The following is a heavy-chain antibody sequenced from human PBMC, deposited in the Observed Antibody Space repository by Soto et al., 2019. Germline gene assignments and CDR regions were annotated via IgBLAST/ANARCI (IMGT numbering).Heavy chain of an antibody. V-gene: IGHV1-2*04. CDR1: GYTFTGYY. J-gene: IGHJ4*02. Sequence: AASVKVSCKASGYTFTGYYMHWVRQAPGQGLEWMVWINPNSGGTNYAQKFQGWVTMTRDTFISTAYMELSRLRSDDTAVYYCARGGRSRTDLLDSNWGQGTLVTVSS. CDR3: ARGGRSRTDLLDSN. CDR2: INPNSGGT. D-gene: IGHD2-2*01.